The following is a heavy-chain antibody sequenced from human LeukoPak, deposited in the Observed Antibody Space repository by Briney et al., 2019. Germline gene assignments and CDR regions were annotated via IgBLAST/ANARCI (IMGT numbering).Heavy chain of an antibody. CDR1: GFTFRNYW. D-gene: IGHD3-10*01. V-gene: IGHV3-7*01. Sequence: PGGSLRLSCAASGFTFRNYWMSWVRQAPGKGLEWVANIKQDGSEKYYVDSVKGRFTISRDNAKKFLYLQMNSLRAEDTAVYYCARAWAMVRGVIKGDHFDYWGQGTLVTVSS. J-gene: IGHJ4*02. CDR2: IKQDGSEK. CDR3: ARAWAMVRGVIKGDHFDY.